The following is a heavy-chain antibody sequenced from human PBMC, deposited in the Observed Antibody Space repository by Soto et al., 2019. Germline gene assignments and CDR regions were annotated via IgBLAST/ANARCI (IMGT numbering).Heavy chain of an antibody. D-gene: IGHD3-3*01. CDR2: ISGSGGST. V-gene: IGHV3-23*01. Sequence: PGGSLRLSCAASGFTFSSYAMSWVRQAPGKGLEWVSAISGSGGSTYYADSVKGRFTISRDNSKNTLYLQMNSLRAEDTAVYYCAKSLSGPYDFWSGYYPSFDYWGQGTQVTVSS. J-gene: IGHJ4*02. CDR1: GFTFSSYA. CDR3: AKSLSGPYDFWSGYYPSFDY.